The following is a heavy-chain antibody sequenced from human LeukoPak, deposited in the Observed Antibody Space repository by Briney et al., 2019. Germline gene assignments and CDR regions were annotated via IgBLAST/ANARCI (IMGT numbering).Heavy chain of an antibody. J-gene: IGHJ6*03. D-gene: IGHD4-11*01. V-gene: IGHV3-21*01. Sequence: GGSLRLSCAVSGFSLTAFGMNWVRQAPGKGLEWVSSTSSGSSSIYYADSVKGRFTISRDNAKNSLYLQMNSLRAEDTAVYYCARVTNYYYYMDVWGKGSSVTVSS. CDR3: ARVTNYYYYMDV. CDR2: TSSGSSSI. CDR1: GFSLTAFG.